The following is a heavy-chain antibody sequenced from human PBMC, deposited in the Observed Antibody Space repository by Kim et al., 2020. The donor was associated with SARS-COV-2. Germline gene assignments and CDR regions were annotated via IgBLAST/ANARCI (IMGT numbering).Heavy chain of an antibody. D-gene: IGHD5-18*01. CDR1: GFTFSSYS. CDR3: ARDQGPRGYGRDY. J-gene: IGHJ4*02. V-gene: IGHV3-21*01. Sequence: GGSLRLSCAASGFTFSSYSMNWVRQAPGKGLEWVSSISSSSSYIYYADSVKGRFTISRDNAKNSLYLQMNSLRAEDTAVYYCARDQGPRGYGRDYWGQGTLVTVSS. CDR2: ISSSSSYI.